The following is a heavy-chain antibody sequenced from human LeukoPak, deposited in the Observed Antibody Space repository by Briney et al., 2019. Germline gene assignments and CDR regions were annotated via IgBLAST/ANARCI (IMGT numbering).Heavy chain of an antibody. D-gene: IGHD1-1*01. CDR3: ARGDPGTTANWFDS. CDR2: ISAYNGDT. V-gene: IGHV1-18*04. J-gene: IGHJ5*01. CDR1: GYFFTSYS. Sequence: ASVKVSCKTSGYFFTSYSINWVRQAPGQGLEWMGWISAYNGDTNYAQKFQGRVTMTTDTSTSTAYMELRSLIFDDTALYFCARGDPGTTANWFDSRGQGTLVTVSS.